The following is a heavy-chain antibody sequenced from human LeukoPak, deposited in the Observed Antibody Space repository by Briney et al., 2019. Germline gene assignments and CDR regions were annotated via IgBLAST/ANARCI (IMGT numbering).Heavy chain of an antibody. CDR2: IQPKSGGT. Sequence: ASVKVSCKASGYIFTDYNVYWVRQAPGQGPEWMGWIQPKSGGTIYAQRFQGRATMTRDRSISTAYMELSSLRAEDTAVYYCANGGLAVDYWGQGTLVTVSS. V-gene: IGHV1-2*02. CDR3: ANGGLAVDY. D-gene: IGHD6-19*01. CDR1: GYIFTDYN. J-gene: IGHJ4*02.